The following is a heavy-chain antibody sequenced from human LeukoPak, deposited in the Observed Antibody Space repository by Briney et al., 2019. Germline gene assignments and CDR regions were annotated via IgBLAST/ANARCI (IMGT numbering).Heavy chain of an antibody. V-gene: IGHV3-23*01. J-gene: IGHJ4*02. CDR2: ISGSGSGGST. CDR3: AKATGTLGN. Sequence: GGSLRLSCAASGFTFSSSAMSWVRQAPGKGLEWVSSISGSGSGGSTYYADSVKGRFTISRDNSKNTLYLQMNSLTAEDTAIYYCAKATGTLGNWGQGTLVTVSS. CDR1: GFTFSSSA. D-gene: IGHD1-1*01.